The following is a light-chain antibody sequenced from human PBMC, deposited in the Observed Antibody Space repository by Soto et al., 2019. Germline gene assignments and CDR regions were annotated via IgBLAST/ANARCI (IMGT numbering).Light chain of an antibody. V-gene: IGLV2-14*01. CDR3: SSHTSSATLYV. CDR1: SSDLGGYNY. CDR2: GVT. J-gene: IGLJ1*01. Sequence: QSALTQPASVSGSPGQSITISCTGTSSDLGGYNYVSWYQQHPGKAPKLMIYGVTNRPSGVSNRFSGSKSGNTASLTSSGLQAEDESDYYCSSHTSSATLYVFGTGTKLTVL.